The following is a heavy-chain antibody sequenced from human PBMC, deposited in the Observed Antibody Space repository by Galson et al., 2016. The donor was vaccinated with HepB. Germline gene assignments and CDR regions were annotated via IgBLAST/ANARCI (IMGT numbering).Heavy chain of an antibody. V-gene: IGHV3-73*01. CDR2: IRSKANNYAT. J-gene: IGHJ4*02. Sequence: SLRLSCAASGFTFSGSAMHWVRPASGKGLEWVGRIRSKANNYATAYAASVKGRFTISRDDSKNTAYLQMNSLKTEDTAVYYCTSLTIFGVVTNYWGQGTLVTVSS. D-gene: IGHD3-3*01. CDR3: TSLTIFGVVTNY. CDR1: GFTFSGSA.